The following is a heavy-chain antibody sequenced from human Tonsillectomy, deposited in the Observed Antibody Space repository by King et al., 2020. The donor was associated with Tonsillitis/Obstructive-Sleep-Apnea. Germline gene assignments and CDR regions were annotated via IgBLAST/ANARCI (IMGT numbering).Heavy chain of an antibody. CDR3: ARVKIGGHFHYSYYYMDV. J-gene: IGHJ6*03. Sequence: VQLVQSGAEVKKPGASVKVSCKASGYTFTSYGISWVRQAPGQGLEWMGWISAYNGNTNYAQKLQGRVTMTTDTSTSTAYMGLGSLRSDDTAVYYCARVKIGGHFHYSYYYMDVWGKGTTVTVSS. CDR2: ISAYNGNT. V-gene: IGHV1-18*01. CDR1: GYTFTSYG.